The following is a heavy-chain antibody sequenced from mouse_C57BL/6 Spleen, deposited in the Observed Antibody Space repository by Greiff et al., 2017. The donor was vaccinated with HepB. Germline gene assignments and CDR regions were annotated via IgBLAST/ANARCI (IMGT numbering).Heavy chain of an antibody. CDR2: IDPSDSYT. D-gene: IGHD1-1*01. CDR3: ARRDYGSSSEYAMDY. CDR1: GYTFTSYW. Sequence: QVQLQQPGAELVMPGASVKLSCKASGYTFTSYWMHWVKQRPGQGLEWIGEIDPSDSYTNYNQKFKGKSTLTVDKSSSTAYMQLSSLTSEDSAVYYCARRDYGSSSEYAMDYWGQGTSVTVSS. J-gene: IGHJ4*01. V-gene: IGHV1-69*01.